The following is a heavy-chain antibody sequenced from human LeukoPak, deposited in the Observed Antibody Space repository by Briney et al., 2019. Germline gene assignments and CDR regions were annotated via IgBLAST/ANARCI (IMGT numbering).Heavy chain of an antibody. D-gene: IGHD1-26*01. CDR2: IIPILGIA. CDR3: ARERNSGSYYFDY. V-gene: IGHV1-69*04. CDR1: GYTFTSYD. J-gene: IGHJ4*02. Sequence: SVKVSCKASGYTFTSYDINWVRQAPGQGLEWMGRIIPILGIANYAQKFQGRVTITADKSTSTAYMELSSLRSEDTAVYYCARERNSGSYYFDYWGQGTLVTVSS.